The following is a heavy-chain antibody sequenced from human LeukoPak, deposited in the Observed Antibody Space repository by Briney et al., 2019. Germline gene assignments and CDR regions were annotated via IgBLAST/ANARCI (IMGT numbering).Heavy chain of an antibody. Sequence: RASVKVSCKASGYTFTGYYMHWVRQAPGQGLEWMGWINPNSGGTNYAQKFQGRVTMTRDTSISTAYMELSRLRSDDTAVYYCARSFPLLYSSGWYWSPPFDYWGQGTLVTVSS. CDR3: ARSFPLLYSSGWYWSPPFDY. CDR2: INPNSGGT. D-gene: IGHD6-19*01. V-gene: IGHV1-2*02. J-gene: IGHJ4*02. CDR1: GYTFTGYY.